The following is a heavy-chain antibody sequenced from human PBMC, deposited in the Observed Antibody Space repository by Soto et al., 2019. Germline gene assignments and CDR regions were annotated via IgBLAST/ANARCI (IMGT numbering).Heavy chain of an antibody. D-gene: IGHD2-15*01. CDR2: ISGSGGST. Sequence: PGGSLRLSCAASGFTFSSYAMSWVRQAPGKGLEWVSAISGSGGSTYYADSVKGRFTISRDNSKNTLYLQMNSLRAEDTAVYYCAKALGSGGRCYYFCYHYGMDVWGPGTTVTVSS. CDR1: GFTFSSYA. CDR3: AKALGSGGRCYYFCYHYGMDV. V-gene: IGHV3-23*01. J-gene: IGHJ6*02.